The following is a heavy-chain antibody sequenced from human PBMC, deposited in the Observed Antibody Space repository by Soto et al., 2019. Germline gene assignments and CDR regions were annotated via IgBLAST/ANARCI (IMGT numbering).Heavy chain of an antibody. V-gene: IGHV3-30-3*01. Sequence: QVQLVESGGGGVQPGRSLRLSCAASGFTFSSYARHWVRQAPGKGREWVAVISYDGSNKYYAHSVKGRFTISRDNSKNTLYMQMNSLRAEDTAVYYFAREEGDSSNWYPYYYYYGMDVWSQGTTVTVSS. CDR3: AREEGDSSNWYPYYYYYGMDV. J-gene: IGHJ6*02. CDR2: ISYDGSNK. D-gene: IGHD6-13*01. CDR1: GFTFSSYA.